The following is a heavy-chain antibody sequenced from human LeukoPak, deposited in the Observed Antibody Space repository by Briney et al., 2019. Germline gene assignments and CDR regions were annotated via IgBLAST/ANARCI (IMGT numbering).Heavy chain of an antibody. CDR2: INPNSGGT. Sequence: ASVKVSCKASGYTFTGYYMHWVRQAPGQGLEWMGWINPNSGGTNYAQKFQGRVTMTRDTSISTAYMELSRLRSDDTAVYYCARDGEHYSYYYYMDVWGKGTTVTVSS. CDR1: GYTFTGYY. J-gene: IGHJ6*03. D-gene: IGHD1/OR15-1a*01. V-gene: IGHV1-2*02. CDR3: ARDGEHYSYYYYMDV.